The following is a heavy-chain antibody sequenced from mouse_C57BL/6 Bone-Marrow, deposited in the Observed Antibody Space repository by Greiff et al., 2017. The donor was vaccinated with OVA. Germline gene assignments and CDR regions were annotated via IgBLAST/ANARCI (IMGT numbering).Heavy chain of an antibody. Sequence: VQLQQSVAELVRPGASVKLSCTASGFNIKNTYMHWVKQRPEQGLEWIGRIDPATDTTNYAPKFQGKATMTADKSSNTAYLQLSSRSSEDTAVYCCARGNFGSSFYAMDYWGQGTSVTVSS. CDR2: IDPATDTT. D-gene: IGHD1-1*01. J-gene: IGHJ4*01. CDR3: ARGNFGSSFYAMDY. V-gene: IGHV14-3*01. CDR1: GFNIKNTY.